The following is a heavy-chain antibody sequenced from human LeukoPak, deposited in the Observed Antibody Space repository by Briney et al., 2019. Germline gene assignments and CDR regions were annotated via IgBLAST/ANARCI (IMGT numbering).Heavy chain of an antibody. D-gene: IGHD6-19*01. V-gene: IGHV4-39*01. CDR2: IYYNGNT. Sequence: SETLSLTCNVSGGSIGGHTFYWDWIRQPPGKGLEWIATIYYNGNTFYNPSLKSRVAISIDMSKSQFSLRLSSVTAADTAIYYCARLTALAGHRGAFDIWGPGTMDTVSS. CDR1: GGSIGGHTFY. J-gene: IGHJ3*02. CDR3: ARLTALAGHRGAFDI.